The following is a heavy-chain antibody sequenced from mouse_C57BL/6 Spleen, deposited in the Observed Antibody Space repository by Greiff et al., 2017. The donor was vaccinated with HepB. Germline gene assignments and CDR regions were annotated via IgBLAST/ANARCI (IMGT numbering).Heavy chain of an antibody. V-gene: IGHV5-9*01. CDR2: ISGGGGNT. CDR3: ARQGVDDYDAYWYFDV. CDR1: GFTFSSYT. Sequence: EVQRVESGGGLVKPGGSLKLSCAASGFTFSSYTMSWVRQTPEKRLEWVATISGGGGNTYYPDSVKGRFTISRDNAKNTLYLQMSSLRYEDTALYYCARQGVDDYDAYWYFDVWGTGTTVTVSS. J-gene: IGHJ1*03. D-gene: IGHD2-4*01.